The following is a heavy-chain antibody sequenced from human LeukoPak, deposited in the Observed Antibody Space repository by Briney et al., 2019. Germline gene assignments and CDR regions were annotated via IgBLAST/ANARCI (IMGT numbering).Heavy chain of an antibody. CDR3: AKDSRFYCCGWPFDY. CDR1: GFTFSSYV. D-gene: IGHD6-19*01. V-gene: IGHV3-23*01. Sequence: PGGSLRLSCAASGFTFSSYVMSWVRQAPGKGLEWVSAISGSGGSTYYADSVKGRFAISRDNSKNTLYLQINSLRAEDTAVYYCAKDSRFYCCGWPFDYWGQGTLVTVCS. J-gene: IGHJ4*02. CDR2: ISGSGGST.